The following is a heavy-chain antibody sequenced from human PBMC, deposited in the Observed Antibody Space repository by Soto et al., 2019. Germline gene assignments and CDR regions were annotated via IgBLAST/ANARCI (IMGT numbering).Heavy chain of an antibody. V-gene: IGHV2-5*01. D-gene: IGHD3-22*01. Sequence: QITLKESGPTLVKPTQTLTLTCTFSGFSLSTSGVVVGWIRQPPGKALEWLALIYWNDDKRYSPSLKSRLTITKDTSKNQVVLTMTNMDPVDTATYYCAHTRPYYYDSSGYYYFDYWGQGTLVTVSS. CDR3: AHTRPYYYDSSGYYYFDY. CDR2: IYWNDDK. J-gene: IGHJ4*02. CDR1: GFSLSTSGVV.